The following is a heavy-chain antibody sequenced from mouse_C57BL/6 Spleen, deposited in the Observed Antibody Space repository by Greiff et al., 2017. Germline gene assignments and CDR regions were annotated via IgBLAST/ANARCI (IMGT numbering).Heavy chain of an antibody. J-gene: IGHJ2*01. Sequence: VQVVESGAELVRPGASVTLSCKASGYTFTDYEMHWVKQTPVHGLEWIGAIDPETGGTAYNQKFKGKAILTADKSSSTAYMELRSLTSEDSAVYYCTGPITTVVYFDYWGQGTTLTVSS. CDR1: GYTFTDYE. V-gene: IGHV1-15*01. CDR3: TGPITTVVYFDY. CDR2: IDPETGGT. D-gene: IGHD1-1*01.